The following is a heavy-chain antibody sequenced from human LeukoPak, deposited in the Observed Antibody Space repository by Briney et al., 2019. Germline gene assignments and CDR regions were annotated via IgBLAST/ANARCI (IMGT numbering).Heavy chain of an antibody. V-gene: IGHV1-69*01. J-gene: IGHJ5*02. CDR3: FFQAEDGIRDCGTGGCFGDFDP. CDR2: IIPIFGTA. Sequence: GSSVKVSCKASGGTFSSYAISWVRQAPGHGLEWMGGIIPIFGTANYAQKFQGRVRITADESTSTAYMELSSLRSEDTAVYYFFFQAEDGIRDCGTGGCFGDFDPWGPGTLVTVSS. D-gene: IGHD2-8*02. CDR1: GGTFSSYA.